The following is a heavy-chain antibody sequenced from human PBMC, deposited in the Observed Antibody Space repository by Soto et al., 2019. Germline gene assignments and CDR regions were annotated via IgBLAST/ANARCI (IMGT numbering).Heavy chain of an antibody. V-gene: IGHV3-30*03. CDR3: APDTAMARYYENGVDV. J-gene: IGHJ6*02. D-gene: IGHD5-18*01. Sequence: QVQLVESGGGVVQPGRSVRLACAASGFTFSTYGMHWVRQAPGKGLEWVALISYDGRNKYYADSVKGRFTISRDNSKNTLYLQMSSLRTDDMALYYCAPDTAMARYYENGVDVWGQGTTVTVSS. CDR2: ISYDGRNK. CDR1: GFTFSTYG.